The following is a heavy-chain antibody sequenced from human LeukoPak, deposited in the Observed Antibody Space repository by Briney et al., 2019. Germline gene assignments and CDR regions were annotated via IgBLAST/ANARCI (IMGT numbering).Heavy chain of an antibody. CDR2: IYHSGGT. CDR1: GGSISSSNW. V-gene: IGHV4-4*02. D-gene: IGHD3-9*01. J-gene: IGHJ4*02. Sequence: PSETLSLTCAVSGGSISSSNWWSWVRQPPGKGLEWIGEIYHSGGTNYNPSLKSRVTISVDKSKNQFSLKLSSVTAADTAVYYCARGYYDILTGYSDFYYFDYWGQGTLVTVSS. CDR3: ARGYYDILTGYSDFYYFDY.